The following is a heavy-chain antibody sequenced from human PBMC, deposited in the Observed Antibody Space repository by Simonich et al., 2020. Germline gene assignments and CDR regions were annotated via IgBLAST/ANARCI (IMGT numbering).Heavy chain of an antibody. CDR1: GGSISSSSDY. D-gene: IGHD6-13*01. CDR3: ARHAGFAFDI. V-gene: IGHV4-39*01. CDR2: IYYMGRT. Sequence: QLQLQESGPGLVKPSETLSLTCPVSGGSISSSSDYWGWIRQPPGKGLEWIGRIYYMGRTYYNPSLKRRVTRSVDTSKNQFSLKLSSVTAADTAVYYCARHAGFAFDIWGQGTMVTVSS. J-gene: IGHJ3*02.